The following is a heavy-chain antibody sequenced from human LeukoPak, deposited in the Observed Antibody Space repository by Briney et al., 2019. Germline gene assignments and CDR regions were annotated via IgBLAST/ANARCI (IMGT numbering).Heavy chain of an antibody. CDR2: ICGRGGRN. V-gene: IGHV3-23*01. CDR1: GFTFSSYA. CDR3: AKDKGAYYDGSGYFDY. D-gene: IGHD3-22*01. J-gene: IGHJ4*02. Sequence: PGGALRLSCAASGFTFSSYAMSWVRQAPGKGRRWVSGICGRGGRNYYADSVKGRFPISRDNTKNTLDLQMNSVRAEDTAVYYCAKDKGAYYDGSGYFDYWGEGTLVTV.